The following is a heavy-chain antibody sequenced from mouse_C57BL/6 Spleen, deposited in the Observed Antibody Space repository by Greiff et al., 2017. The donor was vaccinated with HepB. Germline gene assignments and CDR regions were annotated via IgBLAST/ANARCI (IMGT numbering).Heavy chain of an antibody. CDR3: AGSWGGRGMDY. D-gene: IGHD3-3*01. CDR2: ISDGGSYT. J-gene: IGHJ4*01. CDR1: GFTFSSYA. Sequence: EVQLQESGGGLVKPGGSLKLSCAASGFTFSSYAMSWVRQTPEKRLEWVATISDGGSYTYYPDNVKGRFTISRDNAKNNLYLQMSHLKSEDTAMYYWAGSWGGRGMDYWGQGTSVTVSS. V-gene: IGHV5-4*01.